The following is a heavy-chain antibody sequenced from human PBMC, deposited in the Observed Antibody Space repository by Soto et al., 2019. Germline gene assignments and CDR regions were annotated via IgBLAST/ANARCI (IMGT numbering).Heavy chain of an antibody. CDR2: ISYDGSNK. D-gene: IGHD5-12*01. Sequence: GVSLRLSCAASGFTFSSNAMHWVRQAPGKGLEWVAVISYDGSNKYYADSVKGRFTISRDNSRDTLSLQMNSLRAEDTAVYYCARDMVATLYYYYYGMDVWGKGTTVTVSS. J-gene: IGHJ6*04. V-gene: IGHV3-30-3*01. CDR1: GFTFSSNA. CDR3: ARDMVATLYYYYYGMDV.